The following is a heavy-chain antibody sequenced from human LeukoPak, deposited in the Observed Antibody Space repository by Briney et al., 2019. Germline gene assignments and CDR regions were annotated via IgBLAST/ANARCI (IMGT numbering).Heavy chain of an antibody. Sequence: PSETLSLTCSVSGASINSHYWTWIRQPAGKGPEWIGRIYISGSTNYSPSLKSRVTMSVDTSKNQFSLNLISVTAADTAVYYCARALNPLTGTYYFDYWGQGTLVTVSS. CDR1: GASINSHY. CDR2: IYISGST. V-gene: IGHV4-4*07. J-gene: IGHJ4*02. D-gene: IGHD4/OR15-4a*01. CDR3: ARALNPLTGTYYFDY.